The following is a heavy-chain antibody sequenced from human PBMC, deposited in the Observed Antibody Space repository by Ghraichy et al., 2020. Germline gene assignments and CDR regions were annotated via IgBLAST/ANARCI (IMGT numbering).Heavy chain of an antibody. V-gene: IGHV4-34*01. J-gene: IGHJ4*02. CDR2: INHSGST. CDR3: ARAAYYYGSGSYPS. CDR1: GGSFSGYY. Sequence: VSLRLSCAVYGGSFSGYYWSWIRQPPGKGLEWIGEINHSGSTNYNPSLKSRVTISVATSKNQFSLNLSSVTAADTAVYYCARAAYYYGSGSYPSWGQGTLVTVSS. D-gene: IGHD3-10*01.